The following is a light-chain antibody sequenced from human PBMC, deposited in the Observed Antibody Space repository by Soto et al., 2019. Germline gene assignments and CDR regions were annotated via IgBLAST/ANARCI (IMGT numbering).Light chain of an antibody. CDR3: SSYTSSSTRVV. Sequence: QSVLTQPASVSGSPGQSITISCTGTSSDAGGYNYVSWYQQHPGKAPKLMIYDVSNRPSGVSNRFSGSKSGNTASLTISGLQAEDEADYYCSSYTSSSTRVVFGGGTKVTVL. J-gene: IGLJ2*01. CDR1: SSDAGGYNY. CDR2: DVS. V-gene: IGLV2-14*01.